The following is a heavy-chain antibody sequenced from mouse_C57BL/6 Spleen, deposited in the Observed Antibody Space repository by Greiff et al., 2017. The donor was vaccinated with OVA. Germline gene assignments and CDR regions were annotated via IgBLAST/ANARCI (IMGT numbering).Heavy chain of an antibody. V-gene: IGHV1-55*01. D-gene: IGHD2-5*01. J-gene: IGHJ4*01. Sequence: QVQLQQPGAELVKPGASVKMSCKASGYTFTSYWITWVKQRPGQGLEWIGDVYPGSGSTNYNEKFKSKATLTVDTSSSTAYMQLSSLTSEDSAVYYCARQDSNYGVYYYAMDYWGQGTSVTVS. CDR2: VYPGSGST. CDR1: GYTFTSYW. CDR3: ARQDSNYGVYYYAMDY.